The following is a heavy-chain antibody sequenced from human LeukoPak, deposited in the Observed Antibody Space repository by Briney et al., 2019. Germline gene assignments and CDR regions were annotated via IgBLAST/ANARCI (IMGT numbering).Heavy chain of an antibody. V-gene: IGHV3-30*18. J-gene: IGHJ6*02. CDR3: AKGVSADVIGMDV. D-gene: IGHD6-13*01. CDR1: GFIFNSYG. CDR2: ISYDGSNK. Sequence: GRSLRLSCAASGFIFNSYGIHWVRQAPGKGLDWLTVISYDGSNKYYADSVKGRFTISRDNSKNTLYLQMNSLRTEDTAVYYCAKGVSADVIGMDVWGQGTTVTVSS.